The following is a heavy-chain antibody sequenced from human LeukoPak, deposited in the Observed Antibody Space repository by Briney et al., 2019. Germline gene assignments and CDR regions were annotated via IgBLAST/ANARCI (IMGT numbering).Heavy chain of an antibody. Sequence: ASVKVSCKASGGTFSSYAISWVRQAPGQGLEWMGGINPIFGTANYAQKFQGRVTITTDESTSTAYMELSSLRSEDTAVYYCASRDVRRDGYSVHYYFDYWGQGTLVTVSS. V-gene: IGHV1-69*05. CDR2: INPIFGTA. CDR1: GGTFSSYA. D-gene: IGHD5-24*01. J-gene: IGHJ4*02. CDR3: ASRDVRRDGYSVHYYFDY.